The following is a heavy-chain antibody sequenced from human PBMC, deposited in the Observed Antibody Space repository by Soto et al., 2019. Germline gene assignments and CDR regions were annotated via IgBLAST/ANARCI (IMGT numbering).Heavy chain of an antibody. CDR2: INHRGST. Sequence: QVQLQQWGAGLLNPSETLSLTCAVYGGSFSGYYWCGLRPPPGKGLEWIGDINHRGSTNHNPSLRRHVIISVDTAKNHFSLKLSSGSAADTAVYYCARRRIVLMVYASRREPGWFAPWGQGTLVTVS. D-gene: IGHD2-8*01. V-gene: IGHV4-34*01. J-gene: IGHJ5*02. CDR3: ARRRIVLMVYASRREPGWFAP. CDR1: GGSFSGYY.